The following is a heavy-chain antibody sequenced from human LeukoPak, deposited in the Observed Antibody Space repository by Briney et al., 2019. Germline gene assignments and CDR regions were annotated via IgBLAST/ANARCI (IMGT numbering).Heavy chain of an antibody. Sequence: SQTLSLTCTVSGGSISSGGYYWSWIRQHPGKGLEWIGYIYYSGSTYYNPSLKSRVTISADTSKNQFSLKLSSVTAADTAVYYCARGGYFWSGYYHFDYWGQGTLVAVSS. D-gene: IGHD3-3*01. V-gene: IGHV4-31*03. J-gene: IGHJ4*02. CDR1: GGSISSGGYY. CDR2: IYYSGST. CDR3: ARGGYFWSGYYHFDY.